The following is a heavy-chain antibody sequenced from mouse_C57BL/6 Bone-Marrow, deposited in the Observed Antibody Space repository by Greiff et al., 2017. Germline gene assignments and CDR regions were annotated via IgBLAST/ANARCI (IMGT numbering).Heavy chain of an antibody. CDR1: GYAFSSYW. CDR2: IFPGDGDT. CDR3: ARGAY. V-gene: IGHV1-80*01. Sequence: QVTLKVSGAELVKPGASVTISCKASGYAFSSYWMNWVKQRLGKGLGWVGQIFPGDGDTNYNGKFKGKATLTADKSSSTAYMQLSSLTSEDSAVYFCARGAYWGQGTLVTVSA. J-gene: IGHJ3*01.